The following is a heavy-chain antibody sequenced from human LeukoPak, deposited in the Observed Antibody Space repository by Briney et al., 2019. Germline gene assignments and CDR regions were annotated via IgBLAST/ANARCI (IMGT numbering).Heavy chain of an antibody. Sequence: SETLSLTCTVSGGSISSYYWSWIRQPPGKGLEWIGYIYYSGSTNYNPSLKSRVTISVDTSKNQFSLKLSSVTAADTAVYYCARVEYSYGYPTKNWGQGTLVTVSS. CDR3: ARVEYSYGYPTKN. V-gene: IGHV4-59*08. D-gene: IGHD5-18*01. J-gene: IGHJ4*02. CDR2: IYYSGST. CDR1: GGSISSYY.